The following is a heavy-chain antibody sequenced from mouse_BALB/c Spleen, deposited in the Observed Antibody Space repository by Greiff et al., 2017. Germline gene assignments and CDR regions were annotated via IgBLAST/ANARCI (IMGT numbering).Heavy chain of an antibody. Sequence: VQLQQSGTVLARPGASVKMSCKASGYSFTSYWMHWVKQRPGQGLEWIGAIYPGNSDTSYNQKFKGKAKLTAVTSASTAYMELSSLTNEDSAVYYCTRRTTMINAMDYWGQGTSVTVSA. CDR1: GYSFTSYW. V-gene: IGHV1-5*01. CDR2: IYPGNSDT. CDR3: TRRTTMINAMDY. D-gene: IGHD2-4*01. J-gene: IGHJ4*01.